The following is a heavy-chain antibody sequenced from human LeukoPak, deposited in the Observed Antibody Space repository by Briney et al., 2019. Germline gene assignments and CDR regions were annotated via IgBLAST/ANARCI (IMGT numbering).Heavy chain of an antibody. D-gene: IGHD3-22*01. Sequence: PSETLSLTCTVSGGSISSGGYYWSWIRQHPGKGLEWIGYIYYSGSTYYNPSLKSRVTISVDTSKNQFSLKLSSVTAADTAVYYCASLRPTYYYDSSGSYDAFDIWGQGTMVTVSS. J-gene: IGHJ3*02. CDR2: IYYSGST. CDR1: GGSISSGGYY. CDR3: ASLRPTYYYDSSGSYDAFDI. V-gene: IGHV4-31*03.